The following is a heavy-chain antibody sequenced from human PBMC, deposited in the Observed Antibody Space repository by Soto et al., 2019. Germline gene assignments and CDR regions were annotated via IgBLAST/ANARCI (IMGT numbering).Heavy chain of an antibody. CDR2: VSSSGGST. D-gene: IGHD6-13*01. Sequence: EVQLLESGGGLAQPGGSLRLSCAASGFTFSSYAMSWVRQAPGKGLEWVLAVSSSGGSTYYADSVKGRFTISRDNSKNTLYLQMNSLRAEDTAVYYCAKYSTSWRGGQFDYWGQGTLVTVSS. V-gene: IGHV3-23*01. CDR1: GFTFSSYA. CDR3: AKYSTSWRGGQFDY. J-gene: IGHJ4*02.